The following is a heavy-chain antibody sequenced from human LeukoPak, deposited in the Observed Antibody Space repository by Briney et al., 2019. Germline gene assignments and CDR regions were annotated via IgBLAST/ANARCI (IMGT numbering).Heavy chain of an antibody. D-gene: IGHD6-13*01. CDR3: AREGRYSAAGTPGAFDI. CDR1: GGSISSGDYY. V-gene: IGHV4-30-4*01. Sequence: TLSLTCTVSGGSISSGDYYWSWIRQPPGKGLEWIGYIYYSGSTYYNPSLKSRVTISVDTSKNQFSLKLSSVTAADTAVYYCAREGRYSAAGTPGAFDIWGQGTMVTVSS. CDR2: IYYSGST. J-gene: IGHJ3*02.